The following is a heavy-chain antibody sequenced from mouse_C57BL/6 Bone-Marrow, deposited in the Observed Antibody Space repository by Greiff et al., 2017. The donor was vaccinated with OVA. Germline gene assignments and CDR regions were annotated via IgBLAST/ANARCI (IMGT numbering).Heavy chain of an antibody. CDR1: GFNIKDDY. D-gene: IGHD1-1*01. CDR3: TTGYYYGSFAY. Sequence: VQLQQSGAELVRPGASVKLSCTASGFNIKDDYMHWVKQRPEQGLEWIGWIDPENGDTEYASKFQGKATITADTSSNTAYLQLSSLTSGDTAVYYCTTGYYYGSFAYWGQGTLVTVSA. V-gene: IGHV14-4*01. CDR2: IDPENGDT. J-gene: IGHJ3*01.